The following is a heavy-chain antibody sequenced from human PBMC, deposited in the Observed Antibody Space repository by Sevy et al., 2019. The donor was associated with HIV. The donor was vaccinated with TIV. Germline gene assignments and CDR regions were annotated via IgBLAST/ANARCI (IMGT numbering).Heavy chain of an antibody. CDR3: AKASGYSGYDPLHPIGYDYYYYGMDV. Sequence: GGSLRLSCAASGFTFSSYGMHWVRQAPGKGLEWVAVISYDGSNKYYADSVKGRFTISRDNSKNTLYLQMNSLRAEDTAGYYCAKASGYSGYDPLHPIGYDYYYYGMDVWGQGTTVTVSS. CDR2: ISYDGSNK. D-gene: IGHD5-12*01. V-gene: IGHV3-30*18. J-gene: IGHJ6*02. CDR1: GFTFSSYG.